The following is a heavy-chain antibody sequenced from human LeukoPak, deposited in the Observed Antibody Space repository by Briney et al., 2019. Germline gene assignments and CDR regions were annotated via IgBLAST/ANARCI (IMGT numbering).Heavy chain of an antibody. Sequence: SETLSLSCTASGGSISRSSYYWGWIRQPPGKGLEWIGVLYYSGSTYYNPSLKSRVSISADTSKNQFSLKLSSVTAADTAVYYCARAGYYDSSGKAQGLDYWGQGTLVTVSS. CDR1: GGSISRSSYY. D-gene: IGHD3-22*01. CDR3: ARAGYYDSSGKAQGLDY. CDR2: LYYSGST. V-gene: IGHV4-39*07. J-gene: IGHJ4*02.